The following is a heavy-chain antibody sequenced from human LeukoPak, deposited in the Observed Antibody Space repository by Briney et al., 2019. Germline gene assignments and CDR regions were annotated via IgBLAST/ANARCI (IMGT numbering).Heavy chain of an antibody. V-gene: IGHV4-59*08. CDR3: ARLSAAAGSPCDY. Sequence: SETLSLTCTVSGGSISSYWSWIRQPPAKGLEWIAYMYYSGSTNYNPSLKSRVTMSVDTSKNQFSLKLSSVTAADTAVYFCARLSAAAGSPCDYWGQGTLVSVSS. D-gene: IGHD6-13*01. J-gene: IGHJ4*02. CDR2: MYYSGST. CDR1: GGSISSY.